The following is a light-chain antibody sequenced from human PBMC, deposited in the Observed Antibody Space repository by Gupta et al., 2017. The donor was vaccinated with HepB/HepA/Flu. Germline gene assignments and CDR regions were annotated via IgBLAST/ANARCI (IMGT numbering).Light chain of an antibody. CDR1: QSISTY. J-gene: IGKJ1*01. V-gene: IGKV1-39*01. CDR2: AAS. CDR3: QQNYNDPGT. Sequence: DIQMTQSPSSLSASVGDRVTITCRASQSISTYLSWYQQKPGKAPKLLIYAASNLQSGVPSRFSGSGSGTDFTLTISSLHPEDFATYYCQQNYNDPGTFGQGTKVEIK.